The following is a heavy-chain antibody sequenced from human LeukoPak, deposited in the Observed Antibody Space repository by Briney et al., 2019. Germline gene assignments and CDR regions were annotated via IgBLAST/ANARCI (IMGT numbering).Heavy chain of an antibody. D-gene: IGHD4-17*01. V-gene: IGHV5-51*01. CDR3: ARQPPYGDYLPAAGE. J-gene: IGHJ4*02. CDR2: IYPGDSDT. Sequence: GESLKISCKGSGYSFTSYWIGWVRQMPGKGLEWMGIIYPGDSDTRYSPSFQGQVTISADKSISTAYLQWSSLKASDTAMYYCARQPPYGDYLPAAGEWGQGTLVTVSS. CDR1: GYSFTSYW.